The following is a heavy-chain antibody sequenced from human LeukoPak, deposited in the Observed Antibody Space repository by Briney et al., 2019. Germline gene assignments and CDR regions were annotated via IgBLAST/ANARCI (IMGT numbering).Heavy chain of an antibody. V-gene: IGHV1-18*01. CDR2: ISAYNGNT. J-gene: IGHJ4*02. CDR1: GYTFTSYG. CDR3: ARDTMVRGVIIPPPGY. D-gene: IGHD3-10*01. Sequence: GASVKVSCKASGYTFTSYGISWVRQAPGQGLEWMGWISAYNGNTNYAQKLQGRVTMTTDTSTSTAYMELRSLRSDDTAVYYCARDTMVRGVIIPPPGYWGQGTLVTVSS.